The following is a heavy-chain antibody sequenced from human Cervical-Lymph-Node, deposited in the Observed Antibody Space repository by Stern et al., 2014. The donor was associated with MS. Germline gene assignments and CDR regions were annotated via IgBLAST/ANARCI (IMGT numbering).Heavy chain of an antibody. CDR3: ARVDFWTNYYYYYGMDV. D-gene: IGHD3-3*01. CDR1: GGSISSYY. Sequence: VQLVESGPGLVKPSETLSLTCTVSGGSISSYYWSWIRQPPGKGLEWIGYIYYSGSTNYNPSLKSRVTISVDTSKNQFSLKLSSVTAADTAVYYCARVDFWTNYYYYYGMDVWGQGTTVTVSS. J-gene: IGHJ6*02. CDR2: IYYSGST. V-gene: IGHV4-59*01.